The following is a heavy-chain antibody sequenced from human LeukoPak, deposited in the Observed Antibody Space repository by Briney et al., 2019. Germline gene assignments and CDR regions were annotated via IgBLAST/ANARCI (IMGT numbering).Heavy chain of an antibody. CDR3: ARDRAAAILDWFDP. CDR2: INPNSGGT. Sequence: GASVKVSCKASGYTFTGYYMHWVRLAPGQGLEWMGWINPNSGGTNYAQKFQGRVTMTRDTSISTAYMELSRLRSDDTAVYYCARDRAAAILDWFDPWGQGTLVTVSS. CDR1: GYTFTGYY. D-gene: IGHD2-2*01. J-gene: IGHJ5*02. V-gene: IGHV1-2*02.